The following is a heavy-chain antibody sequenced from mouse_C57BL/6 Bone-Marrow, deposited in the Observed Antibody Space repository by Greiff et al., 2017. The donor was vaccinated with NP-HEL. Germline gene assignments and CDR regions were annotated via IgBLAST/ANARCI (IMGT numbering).Heavy chain of an antibody. CDR1: GFTFSSYA. CDR3: TRAPPYYGSSYEYFDV. V-gene: IGHV5-9-1*02. J-gene: IGHJ1*03. D-gene: IGHD1-1*01. CDR2: ISSGGDYI. Sequence: EVMLVESGEGLVKPGGSLKLSCAASGFTFSSYAMSWVRQTPEKRLEWVAYISSGGDYIYYADTVKGRFTISRDNARNTLYLQMSSLKSEDTAMYYCTRAPPYYGSSYEYFDVWGTGTTVTVSS.